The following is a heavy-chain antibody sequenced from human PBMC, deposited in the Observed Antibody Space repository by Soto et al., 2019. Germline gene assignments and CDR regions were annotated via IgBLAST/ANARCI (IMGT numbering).Heavy chain of an antibody. Sequence: EVQLVESGGGLVKPGGSLRLSCAASGFTFSNAWMSWVRQAPGKGLEWVGRIKSKTDGGTTDYAAPVKGRFTISRDDSKNTLYLQMNSLKTEDTAVYYCTTGRGYSYGLYEPWYFDYWGQGTLVTVSS. J-gene: IGHJ4*02. CDR3: TTGRGYSYGLYEPWYFDY. CDR2: IKSKTDGGTT. V-gene: IGHV3-15*01. CDR1: GFTFSNAW. D-gene: IGHD5-18*01.